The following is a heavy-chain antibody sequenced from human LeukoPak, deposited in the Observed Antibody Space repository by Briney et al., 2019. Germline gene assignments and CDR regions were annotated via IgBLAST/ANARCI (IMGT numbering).Heavy chain of an antibody. Sequence: TSETLSLTCAVYGGSFSGYYWSWIRQPPGKGLEWIGEINHSGSTNYNPPLKSRVTISVDTSKNQFSLKLSSVTAADTAVYYCARGDIVVVPAANQPDYYYYYGMDVWGQGTTVTVSS. D-gene: IGHD2-2*01. CDR2: INHSGST. CDR3: ARGDIVVVPAANQPDYYYYYGMDV. J-gene: IGHJ6*02. V-gene: IGHV4-34*01. CDR1: GGSFSGYY.